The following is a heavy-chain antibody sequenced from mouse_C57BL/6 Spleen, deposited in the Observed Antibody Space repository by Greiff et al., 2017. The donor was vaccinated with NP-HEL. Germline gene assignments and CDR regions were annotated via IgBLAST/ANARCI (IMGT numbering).Heavy chain of an antibody. CDR1: GFTFSDYG. CDR2: ISSGSSTI. CDR3: ARGELLRPYYFDY. J-gene: IGHJ2*01. Sequence: EVKLVESGGGLVKPGGSLKLSCAASGFTFSDYGMHWVRQAPEKGLEWVAYISSGSSTIYYADTVKGRFTISRDNAKNTLFLQMTSLRSEDTAMYYCARGELLRPYYFDYWGQGTTLTVSS. V-gene: IGHV5-17*01. D-gene: IGHD1-2*01.